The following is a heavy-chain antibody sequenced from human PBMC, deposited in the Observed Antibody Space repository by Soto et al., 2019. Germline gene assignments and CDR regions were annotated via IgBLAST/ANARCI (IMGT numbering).Heavy chain of an antibody. J-gene: IGHJ4*02. Sequence: EVQLVESGGGLVQPGGSLRLSCAASGFTFSSYWMSWVRQAPGKGLEWVAIIKQDGSEKYYVDSVKGRFTISRDNAKNSLFLQMNSLRVEDTAVYYSARDETYYYGSGPVGGPGTLVTVSS. CDR2: IKQDGSEK. D-gene: IGHD3-10*01. V-gene: IGHV3-7*01. CDR1: GFTFSSYW. CDR3: ARDETYYYGSGPV.